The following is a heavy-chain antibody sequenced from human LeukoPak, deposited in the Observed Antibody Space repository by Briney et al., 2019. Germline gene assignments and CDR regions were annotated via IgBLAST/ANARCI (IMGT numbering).Heavy chain of an antibody. Sequence: ASETLSLTCTVSGYSISSDYYWGWIRQPPGKGLEWVGSIYHTGTTYYNPSLKSRVTISVDTSKNQFSLKLSSVTAADTAVYYCARHMRNYYYMDVWGKGTTVTVSS. J-gene: IGHJ6*03. CDR1: GYSISSDYY. V-gene: IGHV4-38-2*02. CDR3: ARHMRNYYYMDV. CDR2: IYHTGTT.